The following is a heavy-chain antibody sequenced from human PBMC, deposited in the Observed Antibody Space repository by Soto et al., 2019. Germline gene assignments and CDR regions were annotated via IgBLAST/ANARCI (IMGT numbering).Heavy chain of an antibody. V-gene: IGHV1-18*01. D-gene: IGHD3-3*01. CDR2: ISAYNGNT. Sequence: ASVKVSCKASGYTFTSYGISWVRQAPGQGLEWMGWISAYNGNTNYAQKLQGRVTMTTDTSTSTAYMELRSLRSDDTAVYYCARDHRGEFDFWTGYFDYRGQAPLVTLSS. CDR1: GYTFTSYG. CDR3: ARDHRGEFDFWTGYFDY. J-gene: IGHJ4*02.